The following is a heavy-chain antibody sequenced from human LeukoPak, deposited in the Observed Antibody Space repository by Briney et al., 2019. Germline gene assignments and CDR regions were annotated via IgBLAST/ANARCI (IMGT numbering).Heavy chain of an antibody. CDR1: GFTVSSNY. V-gene: IGHV3-53*01. D-gene: IGHD5-24*01. J-gene: IGHJ4*02. CDR3: ARGGRDGYNYFDY. Sequence: GGSLRLSCAASGFTVSSNYMSWVRQALGKGLQWVSVIYSGGSTYYGDSVKGRFTISSDNSKNTVNLQMNSLRAEDTAVYYCARGGRDGYNYFDYWGQGTLVTVSS. CDR2: IYSGGST.